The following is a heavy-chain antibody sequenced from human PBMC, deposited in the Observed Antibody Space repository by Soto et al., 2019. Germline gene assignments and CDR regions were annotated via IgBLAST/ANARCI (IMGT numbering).Heavy chain of an antibody. J-gene: IGHJ4*01. CDR2: IRKNGYGGTT. D-gene: IGHD1-26*01. CDR1: GFTFGDYV. CDR3: TRDIVGATGFDY. V-gene: IGHV3-49*03. Sequence: SLRLSCTASGFTFGDYVMVWFRQAPGKGLEWVGFIRKNGYGGTTEYAASVKGRFSISRDDAKSIAYLQMNSLKTEDTALYYCTRDIVGATGFDYWGHGTLVTVSS.